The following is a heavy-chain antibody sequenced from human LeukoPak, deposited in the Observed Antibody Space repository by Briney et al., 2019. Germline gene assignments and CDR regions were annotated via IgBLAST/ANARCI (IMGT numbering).Heavy chain of an antibody. CDR2: ISGSSGII. D-gene: IGHD3-22*01. Sequence: GGSLRLSCAASGFTFNTYTMNWVRQAPGKGLEWVSYISGSSGIIDYVDSVRGRLTISRDNAKNSLYLQMNSLRAEDTAVYYCAKEGGGSYSYDVYYFDYWGQGTLVTVSS. CDR1: GFTFNTYT. J-gene: IGHJ4*02. V-gene: IGHV3-48*01. CDR3: AKEGGGSYSYDVYYFDY.